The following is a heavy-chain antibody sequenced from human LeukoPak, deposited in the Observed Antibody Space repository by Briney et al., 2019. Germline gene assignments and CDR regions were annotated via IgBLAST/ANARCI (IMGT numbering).Heavy chain of an antibody. CDR3: AKDRITMVRGVITTHYYYYGMDV. D-gene: IGHD3-10*01. CDR2: IWYDGSNK. Sequence: QPGGSLRLSCAASGFTFSSYGMHWVRQAPGKGLEWVAVIWYDGSNKYYADSVKGRFTISRDNSKNTLYLQMNSLRAEDTAVYYCAKDRITMVRGVITTHYYYYGMDVWGKGTTVTVSS. J-gene: IGHJ6*04. CDR1: GFTFSSYG. V-gene: IGHV3-33*06.